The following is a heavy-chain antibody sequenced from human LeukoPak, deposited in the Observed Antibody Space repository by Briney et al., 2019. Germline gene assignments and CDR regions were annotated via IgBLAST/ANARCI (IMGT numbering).Heavy chain of an antibody. CDR1: GYTFTGYY. CDR3: ARTHMGELGMDY. D-gene: IGHD1-26*01. Sequence: ASVKVSCKASGYTFTGYYMHWVRQAPGQGLEGMGWINPNSGGTNYAQKFQGRVTMTRDTSISTAYMELSRLRSDDTAVYYCARTHMGELGMDYWGQGTLVTVPS. CDR2: INPNSGGT. J-gene: IGHJ4*02. V-gene: IGHV1-2*02.